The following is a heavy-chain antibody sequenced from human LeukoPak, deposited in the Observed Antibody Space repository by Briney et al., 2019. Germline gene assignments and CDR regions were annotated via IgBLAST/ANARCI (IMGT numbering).Heavy chain of an antibody. J-gene: IGHJ4*02. CDR1: GDTFSKYA. Sequence: SVKVSCKASGDTFSKYAVTWVRQAPGQGLEWMGNIVPVFGTPIYAQKFQGRVAITTDESRTTAYMELSSLRSEDTALYYCASRYTTSRHFDWDVDYWGQGTLLTVSS. D-gene: IGHD3-9*01. CDR2: IVPVFGTP. CDR3: ASRYTTSRHFDWDVDY. V-gene: IGHV1-69*05.